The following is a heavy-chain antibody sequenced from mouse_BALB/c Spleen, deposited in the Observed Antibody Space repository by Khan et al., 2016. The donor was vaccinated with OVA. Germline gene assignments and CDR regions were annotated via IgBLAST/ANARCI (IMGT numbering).Heavy chain of an antibody. V-gene: IGHV1-77*01. J-gene: IGHJ3*01. CDR2: IYPGSDNT. CDR1: GYIFTDYN. CDR3: TREWAAWFPY. Sequence: QVRLQQSGAELARPGASVMLSCKASGYIFTDYNINWMRQRTGQGLEWIGEIYPGSDNTYYNERFKGKATLTVDKSSSTAYMHLSSLTSEDSAVYFCTREWAAWFPYWGQGTLVTVSA.